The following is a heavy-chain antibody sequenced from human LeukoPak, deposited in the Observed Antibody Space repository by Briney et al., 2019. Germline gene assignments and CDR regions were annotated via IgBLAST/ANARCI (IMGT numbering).Heavy chain of an antibody. D-gene: IGHD2-2*01. CDR1: GFTFSSYS. Sequence: GGSLRLSCAASGFTFSSYSMNWVRQAPGKGLEWVSSISSSSSYIYYADSVKGRFTISRDNAKNSLYLQMNSLRAEDTAVYYCARHRAQIVVVPAAFGYRGQGTLVTVSS. CDR3: ARHRAQIVVVPAAFGY. CDR2: ISSSSSYI. V-gene: IGHV3-21*01. J-gene: IGHJ4*02.